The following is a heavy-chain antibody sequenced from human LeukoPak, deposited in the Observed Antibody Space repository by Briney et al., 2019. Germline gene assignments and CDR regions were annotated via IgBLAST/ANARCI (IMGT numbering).Heavy chain of an antibody. V-gene: IGHV1-69*13. Sequence: SVKVSCKASGGTFSSYAISWVRQAPGQGLEWMGGIIPIFGTANYAQKFQGRVTITADESTSTAYMELSSLRSEDTAVYYCASQKGDLNPVDYWGQGTLVTVSS. D-gene: IGHD1-14*01. CDR2: IIPIFGTA. J-gene: IGHJ4*02. CDR1: GGTFSSYA. CDR3: ASQKGDLNPVDY.